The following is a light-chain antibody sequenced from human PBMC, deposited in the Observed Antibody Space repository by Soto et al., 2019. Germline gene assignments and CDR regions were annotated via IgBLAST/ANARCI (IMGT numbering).Light chain of an antibody. CDR2: GAS. CDR1: QSVSSSY. CDR3: QQYGGVPYT. J-gene: IGKJ2*01. Sequence: EIVLTQSPGTLSLSPGERATLSCRASQSVSSSYLAWYQHKPGQAPRLLIYGASSRATGIPDRFSGSGSGADFTLTISRLEPEDFAIYYCQQYGGVPYTFGQGTKLEIK. V-gene: IGKV3-20*01.